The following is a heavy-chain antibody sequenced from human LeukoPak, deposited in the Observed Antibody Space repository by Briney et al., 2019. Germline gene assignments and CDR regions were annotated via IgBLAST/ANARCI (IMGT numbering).Heavy chain of an antibody. J-gene: IGHJ6*02. CDR3: ARARVYYYGSGSYKLDKYYYYGMDV. Sequence: PGGTLRLSCAASGFTFSSYTMHWVRQAPGKGLEWVAVISYDGSNKYYADSVKGRFTISRDNSKNTLYLQMNSLRAEDTAVYYCARARVYYYGSGSYKLDKYYYYGMDVWGQGTLVTVSS. CDR2: ISYDGSNK. D-gene: IGHD3-10*01. CDR1: GFTFSSYT. V-gene: IGHV3-30-3*02.